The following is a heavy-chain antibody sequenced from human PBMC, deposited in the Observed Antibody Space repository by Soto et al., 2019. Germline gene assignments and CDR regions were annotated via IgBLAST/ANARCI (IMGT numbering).Heavy chain of an antibody. CDR3: YLGHYYGSGSYYNYGMDV. J-gene: IGHJ6*02. Sequence: PSETLSLTCTVSGGSISSSSYYWGWIRQPPGKGLEWIGSIYYSGSTYYNPSLKSRVTISVDTSKNQFSLKLSSVTAADTAVYYCYLGHYYGSGSYYNYGMDVWGQGTTVTVSS. CDR2: IYYSGST. CDR1: GGSISSSSYY. D-gene: IGHD3-10*01. V-gene: IGHV4-39*01.